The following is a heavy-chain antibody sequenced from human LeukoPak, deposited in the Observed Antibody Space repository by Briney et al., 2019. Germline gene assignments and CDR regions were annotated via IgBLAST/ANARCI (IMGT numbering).Heavy chain of an antibody. V-gene: IGHV1-69*01. CDR2: FIPIFGTA. J-gene: IGHJ4*02. Sequence: ASVKVCCKASGGTFSSYAISWVRQAPGQGLEWMWGFIPIFGTANYAQKFQGRVTITADESTSTAYMELSSLRSEDTAVYYCARGGYCSGGSCYRIDYWGQGTLVTVSS. D-gene: IGHD2-15*01. CDR1: GGTFSSYA. CDR3: ARGGYCSGGSCYRIDY.